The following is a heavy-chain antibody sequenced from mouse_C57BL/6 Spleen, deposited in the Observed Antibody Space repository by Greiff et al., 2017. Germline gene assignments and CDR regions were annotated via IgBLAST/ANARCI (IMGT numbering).Heavy chain of an antibody. CDR1: GYTFTSYW. V-gene: IGHV1-64*01. Sequence: QVQLQQPGAELVKPGASVKLSCKASGYTFTSYWMHWVKQRPGQGLEWIGMIHPNSRSTNYNEKFKGKATLTVETSSSTAYMQLSSLPSEDSAVYYCARGAITTVPYFDYWGQGTTLTVSA. CDR2: IHPNSRST. D-gene: IGHD1-1*01. J-gene: IGHJ2*01. CDR3: ARGAITTVPYFDY.